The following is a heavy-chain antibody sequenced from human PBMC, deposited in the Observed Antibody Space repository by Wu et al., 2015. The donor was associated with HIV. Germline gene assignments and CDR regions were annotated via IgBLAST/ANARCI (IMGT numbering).Heavy chain of an antibody. CDR1: GNTFTGYY. D-gene: IGHD3-22*01. Sequence: QVQLVQSGAEVKKPGASVKVSCKTSGNTFTGYYMHWVRQVSGQGLEWMGWINPKSGGINYAQKFQGRVTMTRDTSISTAYMELSRLRSDDTAVYYCARIYYDSSGTTSFDYVGPGNAGHRLL. J-gene: IGHJ4*02. CDR3: ARIYYDSSGTTSFDY. V-gene: IGHV1-2*02. CDR2: INPKSGGI.